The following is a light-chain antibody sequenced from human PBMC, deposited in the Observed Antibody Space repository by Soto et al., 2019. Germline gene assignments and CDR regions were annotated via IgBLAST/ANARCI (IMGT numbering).Light chain of an antibody. CDR1: SSNIGANYA. Sequence: QLVLTQPPSVSGAPGQTVSISCTGTSSNIGANYAVHWYQQHPGTGPRLLIYGNDRRPSGIPDRFSGSRSGTSASLAITGLQPEDEADYYCQSYDTSLPGSLVLGGGTKVTVL. CDR2: GND. CDR3: QSYDTSLPGSLV. J-gene: IGLJ2*01. V-gene: IGLV1-40*01.